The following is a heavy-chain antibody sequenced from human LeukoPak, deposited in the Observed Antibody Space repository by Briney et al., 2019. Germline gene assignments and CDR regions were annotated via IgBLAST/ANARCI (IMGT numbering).Heavy chain of an antibody. J-gene: IGHJ4*02. V-gene: IGHV4-59*01. Sequence: SETLSLTCTVSGGSISSYYWSWIRQPPGKGLEWIGYIYYSGSTNYNPSLKSRVTISVDTSKNQFSLKLSSVTAADTAVYYCARGANYGDFYFDYWGQGTLVTVSS. CDR3: ARGANYGDFYFDY. D-gene: IGHD4-17*01. CDR2: IYYSGST. CDR1: GGSISSYY.